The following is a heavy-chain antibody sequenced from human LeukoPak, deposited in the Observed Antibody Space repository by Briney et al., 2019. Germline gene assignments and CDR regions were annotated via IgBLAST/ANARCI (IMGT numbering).Heavy chain of an antibody. V-gene: IGHV4-39*07. CDR3: ASLVQRGRLVNY. J-gene: IGHJ4*02. Sequence: SETLSLTCTVSGGSISSSSYFWGWIRQPPGKGLEWIGNIYYSGSTYYNPSLKSRVTISVDTSKNQFSLKLSSVTAADTAVYYCASLVQRGRLVNYWGQGTLVTVSS. CDR2: IYYSGST. D-gene: IGHD1-1*01. CDR1: GGSISSSSYF.